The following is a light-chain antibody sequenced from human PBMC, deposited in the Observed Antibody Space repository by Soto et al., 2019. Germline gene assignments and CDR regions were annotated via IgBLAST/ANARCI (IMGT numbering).Light chain of an antibody. CDR3: SSYTSSSPLRV. CDR1: SSDVGGYGF. Sequence: QSALTQPASVSGSPGQSITISCTGSSSDVGGYGFVYWYQQHPGKAPKLMIYEVSNRPSGVSNRFSGSKSGNTASLTISGLQDEEEDDYYCSSYTSSSPLRVFGGGTKLTVL. J-gene: IGLJ3*02. CDR2: EVS. V-gene: IGLV2-14*01.